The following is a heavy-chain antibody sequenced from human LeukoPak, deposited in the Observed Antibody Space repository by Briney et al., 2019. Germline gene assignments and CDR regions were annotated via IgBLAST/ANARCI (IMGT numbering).Heavy chain of an antibody. CDR3: ARQTDYYDSSGNYFDY. V-gene: IGHV3-7*01. J-gene: IGHJ4*02. D-gene: IGHD3-22*01. Sequence: GGSLRLSCAASGFTFSSYEMNWVRQAPGKGLEWVANIKQDGSEKYYVDSVKGRFTISRDNAKNSLYLQMNSLRAEDTAVYYCARQTDYYDSSGNYFDYWGQGTLVTVSS. CDR2: IKQDGSEK. CDR1: GFTFSSYE.